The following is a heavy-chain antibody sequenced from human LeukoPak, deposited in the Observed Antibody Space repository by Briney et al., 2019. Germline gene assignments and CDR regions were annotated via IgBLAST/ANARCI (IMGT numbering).Heavy chain of an antibody. Sequence: SETLSLTCTASGGSMSSYYWSWIRQSPGKGLEWVGYISYSGTTNYSPSLKSRVTISLGTSKNRFSLNLTSVTAADTAVYYCARHGSGTSLALYPWGQGTLVTVSS. J-gene: IGHJ5*02. V-gene: IGHV4-59*08. CDR1: GGSMSSYY. D-gene: IGHD3-10*01. CDR2: ISYSGTT. CDR3: ARHGSGTSLALYP.